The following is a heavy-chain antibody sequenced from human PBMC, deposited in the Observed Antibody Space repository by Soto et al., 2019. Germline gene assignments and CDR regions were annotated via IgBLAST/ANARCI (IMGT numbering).Heavy chain of an antibody. D-gene: IGHD6-19*01. CDR3: ARGNGIAVADYAPFDY. CDR1: GFTVSSNY. J-gene: IGHJ4*02. CDR2: IYSGGRT. V-gene: IGHV3-53*01. Sequence: EVQLVESGGGLIQPGGSLRLSCAASGFTVSSNYMSWVRQAPGKGLEWVSVIYSGGRTYYADSVKGRFTISRDNSKSTLYLQMNSLRAEDTAVYYCARGNGIAVADYAPFDYWGQGTLVTVSS.